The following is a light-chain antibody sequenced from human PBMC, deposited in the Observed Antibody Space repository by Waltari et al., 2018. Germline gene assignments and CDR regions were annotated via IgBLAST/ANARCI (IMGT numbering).Light chain of an antibody. CDR2: EGS. CDR1: QSLVHSDGNTY. J-gene: IGKJ1*01. CDR3: MQGTHWPRT. Sequence: DVVMTQSPLSLPVTLGQPASISCRSSQSLVHSDGNTYLNRFQQRHGQSPRRLIYEGSSRDAGVPDRFSGSGSGTDFTLKISRVEAEDVGVYYCMQGTHWPRTFGQGTKVDIK. V-gene: IGKV2-30*02.